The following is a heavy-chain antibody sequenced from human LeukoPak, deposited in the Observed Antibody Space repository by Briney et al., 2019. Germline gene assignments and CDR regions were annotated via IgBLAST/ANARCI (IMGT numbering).Heavy chain of an antibody. Sequence: SETLSLTCTVSGGSISSYYWSWIRQPPGKGLEWIGYIYYSGSTNYNPSLKSRVTISVDTSKNQFSLKLSSVTAADTAVYYCARWAGVNDAFDIWGQGTMVTVSS. D-gene: IGHD3-10*01. CDR1: GGSISSYY. CDR2: IYYSGST. V-gene: IGHV4-59*01. J-gene: IGHJ3*02. CDR3: ARWAGVNDAFDI.